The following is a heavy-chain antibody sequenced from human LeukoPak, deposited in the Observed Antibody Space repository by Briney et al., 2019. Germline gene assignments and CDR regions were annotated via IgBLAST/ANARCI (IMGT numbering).Heavy chain of an antibody. V-gene: IGHV3-7*04. D-gene: IGHD5-24*01. J-gene: IGHJ4*02. Sequence: GSLRLSCVASEFPFSSYWMTWVRQAPGKGLEWVANIKQDGSKKSYVDSVKGRFPISRDNAKNSLYLQMNSLRAEDTAIYYCTRVGYIDEGIDYWGQGTLVTVSS. CDR2: IKQDGSKK. CDR3: TRVGYIDEGIDY. CDR1: EFPFSSYW.